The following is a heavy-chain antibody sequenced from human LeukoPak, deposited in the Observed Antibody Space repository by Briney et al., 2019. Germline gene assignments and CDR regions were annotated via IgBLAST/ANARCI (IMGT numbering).Heavy chain of an antibody. J-gene: IGHJ4*02. CDR3: AAPTEGATNY. CDR1: GFTFSSYG. D-gene: IGHD1-26*01. V-gene: IGHV3-30*02. Sequence: GGSLRLSCAASGFTFSSYGMHWVSQAPGKGLEWVAFIRYDGSNKYYADSVKGRFTISRDNSKNTLYLQMNSLRAEDTAVYYCAAPTEGATNYWGQGTLITVSS. CDR2: IRYDGSNK.